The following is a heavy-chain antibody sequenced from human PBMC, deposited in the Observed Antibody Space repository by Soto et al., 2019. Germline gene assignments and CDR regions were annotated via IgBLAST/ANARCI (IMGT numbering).Heavy chain of an antibody. CDR1: GGSISSGGYY. CDR3: ARTVVVTAIDPYYFDY. V-gene: IGHV4-31*03. D-gene: IGHD2-21*02. CDR2: IYYSGST. J-gene: IGHJ4*02. Sequence: SETLSLTCTVSGGSISSGGYYWSWIRQHPGKGLEWIGYIYYSGSTYYNPSLKSRVTISVDTSKNQFSLKLSSVTAADTAVYYCARTVVVTAIDPYYFDYWGQGTLVTVYS.